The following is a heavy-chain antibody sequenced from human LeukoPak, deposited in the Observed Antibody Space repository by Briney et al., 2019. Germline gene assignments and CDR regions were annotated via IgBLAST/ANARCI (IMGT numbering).Heavy chain of an antibody. D-gene: IGHD6-19*01. V-gene: IGHV1-2*02. CDR3: AREPSIAVAGTFWDY. Sequence: ASVKVSCKASGYTFTGYYMHWVRQAPGQGLEWMGWINPNSGGTNYAQKFQGRVTMTRDTSISTVYMEMSRLRYDDTAVYYCAREPSIAVAGTFWDYWGQGTLVTVSS. CDR2: INPNSGGT. J-gene: IGHJ4*02. CDR1: GYTFTGYY.